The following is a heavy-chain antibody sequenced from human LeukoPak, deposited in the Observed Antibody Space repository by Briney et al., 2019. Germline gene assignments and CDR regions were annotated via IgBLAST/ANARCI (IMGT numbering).Heavy chain of an antibody. CDR3: VRGEPAVTSNLDY. J-gene: IGHJ4*02. D-gene: IGHD4-17*01. CDR2: ISNSGSTI. V-gene: IGHV3-48*02. CDR1: GFTLNAYC. Sequence: GGALRHSFAASGFTLNAYCMNGVRQAPGMGREGVSYISNSGSTIYYADSVKGRFTISRDNAKNSLSLQMNSLRDEDTAVCYCVRGEPAVTSNLDYWGRGPLVTVP.